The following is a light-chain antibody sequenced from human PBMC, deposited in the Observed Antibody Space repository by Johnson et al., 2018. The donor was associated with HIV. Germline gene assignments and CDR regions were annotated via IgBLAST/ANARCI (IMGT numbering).Light chain of an antibody. CDR2: ENN. CDR1: SSNIGNNY. V-gene: IGLV1-51*02. Sequence: QSVLTQPPSVSAAPGQKVNISCSGSSSNIGNNYVSWYQQLPGTAPKLLIYENNKRPSGIPDRFSGSKSGTSATLGITGLQTGDEADYYCGTWDSSLSQGVFGTVTRLTVL. CDR3: GTWDSSLSQGV. J-gene: IGLJ1*01.